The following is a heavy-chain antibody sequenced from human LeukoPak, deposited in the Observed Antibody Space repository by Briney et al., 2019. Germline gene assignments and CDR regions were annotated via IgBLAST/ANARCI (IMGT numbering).Heavy chain of an antibody. J-gene: IGHJ4*02. CDR2: IIPILGIA. CDR3: AREGRYSYGRAHDY. D-gene: IGHD5-18*01. V-gene: IGHV1-69*04. CDR1: GGTFISYA. Sequence: ASVKVSFKASGGTFISYAISWVRQPPAQGLEWMGRIIPILGIANYAQKFQGRVTITADKSTSTAYMELSSLRSEDTAVYYCAREGRYSYGRAHDYWGQGTLVTVSS.